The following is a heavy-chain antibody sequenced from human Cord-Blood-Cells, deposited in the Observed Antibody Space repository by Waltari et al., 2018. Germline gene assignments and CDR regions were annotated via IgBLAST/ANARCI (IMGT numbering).Heavy chain of an antibody. CDR1: GYSISSGYY. CDR2: IYHSGST. J-gene: IGHJ4*02. CDR3: ARDSAAGIAVAPMNDY. V-gene: IGHV4-38-2*02. D-gene: IGHD6-19*01. Sequence: TLSLTCAVSGYSISSGYYWGWIRQPPGKGLEWIGSIYHSGSTYYNPSLKSRVTISVDTSKNQFSLKLSSVTAADTAVYYCARDSAAGIAVAPMNDYWGQGTLVTVSS.